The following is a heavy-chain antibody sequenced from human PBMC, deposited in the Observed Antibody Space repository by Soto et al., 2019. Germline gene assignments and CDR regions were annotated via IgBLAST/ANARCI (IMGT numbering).Heavy chain of an antibody. J-gene: IGHJ4*02. CDR2: ISGSDDST. CDR1: GFTFSSYA. CDR3: ARRSSSSTFDY. D-gene: IGHD6-6*01. V-gene: IGHV3-23*01. Sequence: EVQLLESGGGLVQPGESLRLSCAASGFTFSSYAMSWVRQAPGKGPEWVSVISGSDDSTYYADSVKGRFTISRANSKPTLYVHMIRLRAADTAVFCCARRSSSSTFDYWGEGTLVTVSS.